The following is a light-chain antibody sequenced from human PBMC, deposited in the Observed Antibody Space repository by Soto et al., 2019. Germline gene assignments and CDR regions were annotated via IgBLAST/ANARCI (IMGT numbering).Light chain of an antibody. J-gene: IGKJ1*01. V-gene: IGKV1-5*03. Sequence: DIQMTQSPSTLSASVGDRVTITCRASQSINSWLAWYQQKPGKAPELLIYKASSLQSGVPSRPSGSGSGTEFTLTISGLQPDDLATYYCQQYNSYWTFGQGTKVDIK. CDR3: QQYNSYWT. CDR1: QSINSW. CDR2: KAS.